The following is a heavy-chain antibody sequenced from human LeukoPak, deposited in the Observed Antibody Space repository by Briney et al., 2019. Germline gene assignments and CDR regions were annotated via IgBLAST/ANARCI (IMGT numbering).Heavy chain of an antibody. Sequence: GGSLRLSCAASGFTFSSYWMNWVRQAPGRGLEWVANIKEDGSEKYYVESVKGRFTISRDNAKSSLYLQMNSLRVEDTAVYYCARDGRSYYGSGNYYYMDVWGKGTTVTVSS. J-gene: IGHJ6*03. CDR2: IKEDGSEK. D-gene: IGHD3-10*01. CDR3: ARDGRSYYGSGNYYYMDV. CDR1: GFTFSSYW. V-gene: IGHV3-7*01.